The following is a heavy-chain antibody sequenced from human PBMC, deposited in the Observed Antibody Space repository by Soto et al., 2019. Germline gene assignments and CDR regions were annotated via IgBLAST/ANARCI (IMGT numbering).Heavy chain of an antibody. V-gene: IGHV4-59*01. Sequence: SETLSLTCTVSGGSISSYYWSWIRQPPGKGLEWIGYIYYSGSTNYNPSLKSRVTISVDTSKNQFSLKLSSVTAADTAVYYCARALRERFGEPTRGQNWFDPWGQGTLVTVSS. D-gene: IGHD3-10*01. CDR3: ARALRERFGEPTRGQNWFDP. J-gene: IGHJ5*02. CDR1: GGSISSYY. CDR2: IYYSGST.